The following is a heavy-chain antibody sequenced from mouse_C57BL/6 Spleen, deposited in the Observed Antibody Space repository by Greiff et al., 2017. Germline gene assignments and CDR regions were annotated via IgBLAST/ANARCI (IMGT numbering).Heavy chain of an antibody. CDR1: GYTFTSYW. D-gene: IGHD2-4*01. Sequence: QVQLQQPGAELVKPGASVKLSCKASGYTFTSYWMHWVKQRPGQGLEWIGMIHPNSGSTNYNEKFKSKATLTVDKSSSTAYMQLSSLTSEDSAVYYCARDGLRLDYAMDYWGQGTSVTVSS. CDR2: IHPNSGST. CDR3: ARDGLRLDYAMDY. J-gene: IGHJ4*01. V-gene: IGHV1-64*01.